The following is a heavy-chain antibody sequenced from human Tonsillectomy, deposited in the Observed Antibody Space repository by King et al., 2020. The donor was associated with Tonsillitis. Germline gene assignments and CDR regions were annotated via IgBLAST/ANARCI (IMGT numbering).Heavy chain of an antibody. J-gene: IGHJ4*02. CDR1: GFTLDDYA. D-gene: IGHD6-13*01. Sequence: DVQLVESGGGLVQPGRSLRLSCAASGFTLDDYAMHWVRQAPGKGLEWVSGVSWNSGYIAYADSVKGRFTISRDNAKNSLYLEMNSLRAEDTALYYCAKDIALGIRAAGSFASWGQGTLVTGSS. V-gene: IGHV3-9*01. CDR2: VSWNSGYI. CDR3: AKDIALGIRAAGSFAS.